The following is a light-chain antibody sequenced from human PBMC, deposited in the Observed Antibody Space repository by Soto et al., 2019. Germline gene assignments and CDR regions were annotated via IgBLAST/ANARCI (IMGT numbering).Light chain of an antibody. CDR3: QQYGSSPRT. J-gene: IGKJ1*01. CDR1: QSVSSSY. V-gene: IGKV3-20*01. Sequence: IVLTQSPGTLSVSPGERATLSCRASQSVSSSYLAWYQQKPGQAPRLLSYGASNRATGIPDRFSGSGSGTEFTLTISRLEPEDFAVYFCQQYGSSPRTFGQGTQV. CDR2: GAS.